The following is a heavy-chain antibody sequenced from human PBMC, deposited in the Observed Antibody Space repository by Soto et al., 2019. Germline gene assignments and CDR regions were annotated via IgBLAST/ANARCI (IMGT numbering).Heavy chain of an antibody. D-gene: IGHD6-13*01. CDR2: IYYSGST. CDR1: GGSISSYY. Sequence: SETLSLTCTVSGGSISSYYWSWIRQPPGKGLEWIWYIYYSGSTNYNPSLKSRVTISVDTSKNQFSLKLSSVTAADTAVYYCARAPYSSSWYPHIDYWGQGTLVTVSS. CDR3: ARAPYSSSWYPHIDY. V-gene: IGHV4-59*01. J-gene: IGHJ4*02.